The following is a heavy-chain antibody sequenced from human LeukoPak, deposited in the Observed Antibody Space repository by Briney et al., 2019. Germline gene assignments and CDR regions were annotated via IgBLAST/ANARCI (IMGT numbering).Heavy chain of an antibody. CDR3: AREVGLYQLLQRGYFDY. D-gene: IGHD2-2*01. J-gene: IGHJ4*02. V-gene: IGHV3-30-3*01. CDR2: ISYDGSNK. CDR1: GFTFSSYA. Sequence: GGSLRLSCAASGFTFSSYAMHWVRQAPGKGLEWVAVISYDGSNKYYADSVKGRFTISRDNSKNTLYLQMYSLRAEDTAVYYCAREVGLYQLLQRGYFDYWGQGTLVTVSS.